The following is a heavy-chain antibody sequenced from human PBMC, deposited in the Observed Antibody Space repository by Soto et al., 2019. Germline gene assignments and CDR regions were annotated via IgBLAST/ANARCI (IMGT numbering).Heavy chain of an antibody. CDR2: IYYSGST. CDR3: ARPSVVGAAGPLNGMDV. CDR1: GGSISSSSYY. Sequence: QLQLQESGPGLVKPSETLSLTCTVSGGSISSSSYYWGWIRQPPGKGLEWIGSIYYSGSTYYNPSLKSRVTISVDTSKNQFSLKLSSVTAADTAVYYCARPSVVGAAGPLNGMDVWGQGTTVTVSS. J-gene: IGHJ6*02. D-gene: IGHD6-13*01. V-gene: IGHV4-39*01.